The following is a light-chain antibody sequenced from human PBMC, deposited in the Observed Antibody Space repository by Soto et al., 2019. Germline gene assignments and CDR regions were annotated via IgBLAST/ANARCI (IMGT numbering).Light chain of an antibody. Sequence: ETVLTQSPGTLSLSPGERATLSCRASQTIRSNYLAWYRQTPGQAPRLLIYGASNRATGIADRFSGSGSGTEFTLIISSLEPDDFALYYCQQYGSSPWTFGQGTKVEIK. J-gene: IGKJ1*01. V-gene: IGKV3-20*01. CDR2: GAS. CDR3: QQYGSSPWT. CDR1: QTIRSNY.